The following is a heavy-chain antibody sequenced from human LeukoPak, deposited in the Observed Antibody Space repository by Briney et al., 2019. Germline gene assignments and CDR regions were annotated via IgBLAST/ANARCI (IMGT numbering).Heavy chain of an antibody. CDR1: EFTFNTLW. Sequence: PGGSLRLSCAASEFTFNTLWMSWVRQAPGKGLEWVANINPDATQTYYVGSVTGRFTISRDNAQNSLYLQMNSLRAEDTAVYYCVREAIGTTAAFDIWGQGTMVTVSS. D-gene: IGHD2/OR15-2a*01. CDR3: VREAIGTTAAFDI. CDR2: INPDATQT. J-gene: IGHJ3*02. V-gene: IGHV3-7*01.